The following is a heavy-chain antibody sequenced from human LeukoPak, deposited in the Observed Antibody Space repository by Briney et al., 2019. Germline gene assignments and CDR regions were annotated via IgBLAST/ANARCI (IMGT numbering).Heavy chain of an antibody. CDR3: ARLYPSAYTNYWYFDL. D-gene: IGHD5-12*01. J-gene: IGHJ2*01. CDR1: GFTFSSYA. Sequence: AGGSLRLSCAASGFTFSSYAMRWVRQAPGKGLEWVSAISGSGGSTYYADSVKGRFTISRDNSKNTLYLQMSSLRAEDSAVYYCARLYPSAYTNYWYFDLWGRGALVTVSS. CDR2: ISGSGGST. V-gene: IGHV3-23*01.